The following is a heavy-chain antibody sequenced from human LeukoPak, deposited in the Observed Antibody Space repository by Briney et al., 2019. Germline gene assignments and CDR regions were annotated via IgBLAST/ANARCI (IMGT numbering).Heavy chain of an antibody. V-gene: IGHV4-59*08. Sequence: PSETLSLTCTVSGGSISRYYWSGIRQPPGKGLEWIGYIYYSGSTNYNPSLKSRVTISVDTSKNQFSLKLSSVTAAVTTVYYCARHPWLPDGYFQHWGQGTLVTVSS. CDR2: IYYSGST. J-gene: IGHJ1*01. CDR1: GGSISRYY. CDR3: ARHPWLPDGYFQH. D-gene: IGHD5-12*01.